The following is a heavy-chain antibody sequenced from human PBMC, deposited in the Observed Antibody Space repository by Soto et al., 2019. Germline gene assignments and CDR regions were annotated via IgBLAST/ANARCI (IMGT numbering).Heavy chain of an antibody. V-gene: IGHV1-18*01. CDR1: GYPFTNYG. CDR2: ISAYTGES. Sequence: ALAKVSCKSSGYPFTNYGISWVRQAPGQGLEWMGWISAYTGESVYAQNLQGRVTMTTDTSTRTAYMELRSLRSDDSAMYYCARDGHITSIQFDFSGQGA. CDR3: ARDGHITSIQFDF. J-gene: IGHJ5*01.